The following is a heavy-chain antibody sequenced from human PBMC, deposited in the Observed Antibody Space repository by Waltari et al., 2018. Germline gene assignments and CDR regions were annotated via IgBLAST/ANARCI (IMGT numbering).Heavy chain of an antibody. CDR3: ARDMVRYYYGSGSNLDS. J-gene: IGHJ4*02. CDR2: ISWNSGSL. Sequence: EVQLVESGGGLVQPGRSLRLSCAASGFAFDDYAMHWVRHAPGKGLEWVSGISWNSGSLGYADYVKGRFTISRDNAKSSLYLQMNSLRREDMALYYCARDMVRYYYGSGSNLDSWGQGTLVTVSS. D-gene: IGHD3-10*01. CDR1: GFAFDDYA. V-gene: IGHV3-9*03.